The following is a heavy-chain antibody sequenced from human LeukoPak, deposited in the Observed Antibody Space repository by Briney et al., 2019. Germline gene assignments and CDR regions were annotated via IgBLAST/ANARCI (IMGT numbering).Heavy chain of an antibody. Sequence: PGRSLRLSCAASGFTFDDYAMHWVRQAPGKGLEWVSGISWNSGSIGYADSVEGRFTISRDNAKNSLYLQMNSLRAEDMALYYCAKGRGLVLDWYLDLWGRGTLVTVSS. D-gene: IGHD6-19*01. V-gene: IGHV3-9*03. CDR2: ISWNSGSI. J-gene: IGHJ2*01. CDR3: AKGRGLVLDWYLDL. CDR1: GFTFDDYA.